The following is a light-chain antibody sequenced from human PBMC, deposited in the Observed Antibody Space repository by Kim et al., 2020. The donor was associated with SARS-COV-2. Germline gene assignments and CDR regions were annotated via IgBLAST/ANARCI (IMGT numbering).Light chain of an antibody. CDR3: SSYASSTSYV. CDR1: SSDVGGYDY. J-gene: IGLJ1*01. CDR2: HVI. Sequence: GQSITISCTGTSSDVGGYDYVSWYQQHPGKAPILIIYHVINRPSGVSNRFSGSKSGNTASLTISGLQAEDEADYYCSSYASSTSYVFETGTKVTVL. V-gene: IGLV2-14*03.